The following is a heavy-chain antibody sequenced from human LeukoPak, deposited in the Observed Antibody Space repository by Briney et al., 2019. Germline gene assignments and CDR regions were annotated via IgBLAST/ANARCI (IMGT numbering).Heavy chain of an antibody. V-gene: IGHV4-59*01. Sequence: SETLSLTCTVSGGSFIGYYWSWIRHPPGKGLEWIGYIYYSGSTNYNPSLKSRVTISVDTSKNQFSLKLSSVTAADTAVYYCARARRQDAFDIWGQGTMVTVSS. CDR1: GGSFIGYY. J-gene: IGHJ3*02. D-gene: IGHD6-6*01. CDR2: IYYSGST. CDR3: ARARRQDAFDI.